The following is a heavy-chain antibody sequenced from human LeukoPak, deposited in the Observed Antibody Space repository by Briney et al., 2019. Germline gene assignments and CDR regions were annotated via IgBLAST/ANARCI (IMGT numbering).Heavy chain of an antibody. D-gene: IGHD2-15*01. CDR3: AKSTGHWVVGAHDY. CDR2: ISGSGYST. CDR1: GFTFSNYY. Sequence: GGSLRLSCAASGFTFSNYYMSWVRQAPGKGLEWVSVISGSGYSTYYADSVKGRFTISRDNSKNTLYLQMNSLRAEDTAVYYCAKSTGHWVVGAHDYWGQGTLVTVSS. V-gene: IGHV3-23*01. J-gene: IGHJ4*02.